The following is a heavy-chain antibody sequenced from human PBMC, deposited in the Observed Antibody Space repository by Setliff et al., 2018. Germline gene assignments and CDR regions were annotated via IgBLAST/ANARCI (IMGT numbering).Heavy chain of an antibody. CDR1: GGTFSSYA. J-gene: IGHJ6*03. CDR2: IIPIFGTT. V-gene: IGHV1-69*13. Sequence: ASVKVSCKASGGTFSSYAISWVRQAPGQGLEWMGRIIPIFGTTSYTQKFQGRVTITADEGTNTAYMELSSLRSDDTAMYYCARDRYFYDASGQRSGYYYYMDVWGKGTKVTVSS. D-gene: IGHD3-22*01. CDR3: ARDRYFYDASGQRSGYYYYMDV.